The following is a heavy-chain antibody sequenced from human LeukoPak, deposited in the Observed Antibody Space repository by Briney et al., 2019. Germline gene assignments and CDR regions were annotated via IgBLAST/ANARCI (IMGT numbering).Heavy chain of an antibody. CDR1: GFTFSSYW. CDR3: ARDRSGYYGSGSYYNAAFDI. J-gene: IGHJ3*02. CDR2: IKQDGSEK. D-gene: IGHD3-10*01. V-gene: IGHV3-7*01. Sequence: GGSLRLSCAASGFTFSSYWMSWVRQAPGKGLEWVANIKQDGSEKYYVDSVKGRFTISGDNAKNSLYLQMNSLRAEDTAVYYCARDRSGYYGSGSYYNAAFDIWGQGTMVTVSS.